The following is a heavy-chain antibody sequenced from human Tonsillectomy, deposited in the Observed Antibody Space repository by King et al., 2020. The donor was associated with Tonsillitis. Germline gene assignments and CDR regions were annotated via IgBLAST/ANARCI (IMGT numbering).Heavy chain of an antibody. Sequence: VQLVVSGGGLVQPGGSLRLSCEVSGFTFSNYAMSWVRQAPGKGLEWVSVISGSGDTTNYADSVKGRFTISRDSSKNTLYLQMNSLRDEDTAVYYCAKVWPYGDYVYDYYGMDVWGQGTTVTVSS. D-gene: IGHD4-17*01. CDR3: AKVWPYGDYVYDYYGMDV. CDR1: GFTFSNYA. J-gene: IGHJ6*02. V-gene: IGHV3-23*04. CDR2: ISGSGDTT.